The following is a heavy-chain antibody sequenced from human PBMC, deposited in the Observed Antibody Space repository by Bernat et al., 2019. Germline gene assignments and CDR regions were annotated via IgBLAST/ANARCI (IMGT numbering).Heavy chain of an antibody. V-gene: IGHV3-66*01. D-gene: IGHD1-26*01. Sequence: EVQLVESGGGLVQPGGSLRLSCAASGFTVSSNYMSWVRQAPGKGLEWVSVIYSGGSTYYAGSVKGRFTISRDNSKNTLYLQMNSLRAEDTAVYYCARDGPWGWELRPDYWGQGTLVTVSS. J-gene: IGHJ4*02. CDR3: ARDGPWGWELRPDY. CDR2: IYSGGST. CDR1: GFTVSSNY.